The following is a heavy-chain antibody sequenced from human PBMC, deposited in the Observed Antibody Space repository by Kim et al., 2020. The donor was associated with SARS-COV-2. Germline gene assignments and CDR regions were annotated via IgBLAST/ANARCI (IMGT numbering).Heavy chain of an antibody. CDR3: AKDLFWLAAAGIMGLDY. J-gene: IGHJ4*02. D-gene: IGHD6-13*01. CDR1: GFTFSSYG. CDR2: ISYDGSNK. Sequence: GGSLRLSCAASGFTFSSYGMHWVRQAPGKGLEWVAVISYDGSNKYYADSVKGRFTISRDNSKNTLYLQMNSLRAEDTAVYYCAKDLFWLAAAGIMGLDYWGQGTLVTVSS. V-gene: IGHV3-30*18.